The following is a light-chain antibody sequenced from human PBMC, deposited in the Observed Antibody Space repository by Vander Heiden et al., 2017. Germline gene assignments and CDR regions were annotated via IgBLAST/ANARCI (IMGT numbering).Light chain of an antibody. J-gene: IGKJ2*01. Sequence: EIVMTQSPATQSVSPGERATISCRASQSVSSNLAWYQQKPGQAPRLLIYGASTRATGIPARFSGSGSGTEFTLTISSLQSEDFAVYYCQQYNNWPPFGQGTKLEIK. V-gene: IGKV3-15*01. CDR2: GAS. CDR3: QQYNNWPP. CDR1: QSVSSN.